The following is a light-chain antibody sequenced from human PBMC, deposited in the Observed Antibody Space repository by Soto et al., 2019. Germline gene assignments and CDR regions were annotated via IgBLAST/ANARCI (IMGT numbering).Light chain of an antibody. V-gene: IGKV1-5*03. Sequence: DIQMTQSPSTLSASVGDRVTITCRASQSITDWLVWYQQKPGKAPKFLIYKASNLEGGVPSRFSGSGSGTEFTLTISSVQPYDFATYYCQYWDDYSWTFGQGTKVEIK. CDR2: KAS. J-gene: IGKJ1*01. CDR1: QSITDW. CDR3: QYWDDYSWT.